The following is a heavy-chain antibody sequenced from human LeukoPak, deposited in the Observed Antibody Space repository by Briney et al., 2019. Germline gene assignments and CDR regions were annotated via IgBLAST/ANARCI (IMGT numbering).Heavy chain of an antibody. D-gene: IGHD5-18*01. J-gene: IGHJ6*02. V-gene: IGHV1-18*01. CDR1: GCTFTSYG. Sequence: ASVKVSCKASGCTFTSYGISWVRQAPGQGLEWMGWISAYNGNTNYAQKLQGRVTMTTDTSTSTAYMELRSLRSDDTAVYYCARDRSYSYGQMAYYYYGMDVWGQGTTVTVSS. CDR2: ISAYNGNT. CDR3: ARDRSYSYGQMAYYYYGMDV.